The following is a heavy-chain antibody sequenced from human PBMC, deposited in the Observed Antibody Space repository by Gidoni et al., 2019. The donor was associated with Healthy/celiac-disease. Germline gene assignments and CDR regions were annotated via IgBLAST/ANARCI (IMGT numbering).Heavy chain of an antibody. D-gene: IGHD3-10*01. CDR1: GFTFSSYA. Sequence: QVQLVESGGGVVQPGRSLRLSCAASGFTFSSYAMHWVRQAPGKGLEWVAVISYDGSNKYYADSVKGRFTISRDNSKNTLYLQMNSLRAEDTAVYYCARDMTTVRGGHDYWGQGTLVTVSS. J-gene: IGHJ4*02. CDR3: ARDMTTVRGGHDY. V-gene: IGHV3-30-3*01. CDR2: ISYDGSNK.